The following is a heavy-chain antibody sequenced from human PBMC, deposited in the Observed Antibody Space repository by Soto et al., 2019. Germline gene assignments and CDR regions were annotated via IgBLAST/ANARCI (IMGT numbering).Heavy chain of an antibody. CDR2: IIPIFGTA. Sequence: SSVKVACKASGCTFRIYAIRWVRQAPGQGLEWMGGIIPIFGTANYEQKSQGRVTITADESTSTAYMELRSRRSEETAVYSSTRERYCSFGSCYYNWFDPWGQGTGVTVS. V-gene: IGHV1-69*13. CDR1: GCTFRIYA. CDR3: TRERYCSFGSCYYNWFDP. D-gene: IGHD2-15*01. J-gene: IGHJ5*02.